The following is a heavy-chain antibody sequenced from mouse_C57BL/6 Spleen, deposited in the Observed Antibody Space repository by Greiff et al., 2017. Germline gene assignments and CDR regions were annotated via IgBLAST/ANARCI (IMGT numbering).Heavy chain of an antibody. J-gene: IGHJ2*01. CDR2: ISDGGSYT. V-gene: IGHV5-4*03. CDR3: ARGRFLDY. CDR1: GFTFSSYA. Sequence: DVMLVESGGGLVKPGGSLKLSCAASGFTFSSYAMSWVRQTPEKRLEWVATISDGGSYTYSPDNVKGRFTISRDNDKNNLYLQMSHLKSEDTAMYYCARGRFLDYWGQGTTLTVSS.